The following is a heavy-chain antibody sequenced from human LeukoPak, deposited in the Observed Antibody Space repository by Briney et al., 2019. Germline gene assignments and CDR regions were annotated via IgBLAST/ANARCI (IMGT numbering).Heavy chain of an antibody. J-gene: IGHJ4*02. Sequence: GGSLRLSCAVSGFTVWSNYMSWVRQSPGKGLEWVSVLYSGGSAYYADSVKGRFTSSRDNSKDTLYLQMNSLRADDTAVYYCARLRNTMTTPRFDYWGQGTLVTVSS. D-gene: IGHD4-11*01. CDR2: LYSGGSA. CDR1: GFTVWSNY. CDR3: ARLRNTMTTPRFDY. V-gene: IGHV3-53*01.